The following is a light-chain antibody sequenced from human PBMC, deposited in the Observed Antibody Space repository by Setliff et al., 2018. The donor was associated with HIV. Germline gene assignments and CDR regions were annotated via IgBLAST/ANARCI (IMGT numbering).Light chain of an antibody. CDR1: TRDAANYNL. V-gene: IGLV2-23*02. CDR3: CSYAGSATLEVM. J-gene: IGLJ3*02. CDR2: EVN. Sequence: QSVLAQPASVSGSPGQSITISCSGSTRDAANYNLVSWYQQHPGKAPKLIIFEVNKRPPGVSNRFSGSKSGTTASLTISGLQAEDEADYYCCSYAGSATLEVMFGGGTKVT.